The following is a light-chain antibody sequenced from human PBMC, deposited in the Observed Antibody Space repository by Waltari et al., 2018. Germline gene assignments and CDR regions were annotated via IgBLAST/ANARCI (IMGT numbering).Light chain of an antibody. CDR1: SSNIGSNY. V-gene: IGLV1-47*01. CDR3: AAWDDRLTVVV. Sequence: QSVLTQPPSASGPPGQRVTISCSGCSSNIGSNYVNCYQQPPETAPKLLIYTNSERPSGVPDRFSGSKSGTSASLAISGLRSEDEGDYFCAAWDDRLTVVVFGGGTKLTVL. CDR2: TNS. J-gene: IGLJ2*01.